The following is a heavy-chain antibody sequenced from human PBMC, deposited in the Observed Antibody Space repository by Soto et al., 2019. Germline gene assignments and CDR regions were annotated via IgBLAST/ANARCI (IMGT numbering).Heavy chain of an antibody. V-gene: IGHV4-59*01. CDR3: AREGVSSSWYNYYGMDV. J-gene: IGHJ6*02. Sequence: QVQLQESGPGLVKPSETLSLTCTVSGGSISSYYWSWIRQPPGKGLEWIGYIYYSGSTNYNPSLKSRVTISVETSKNQFSLKLSSVTAADTAVYYCAREGVSSSWYNYYGMDVWGQGTTVTVSS. CDR2: IYYSGST. D-gene: IGHD6-13*01. CDR1: GGSISSYY.